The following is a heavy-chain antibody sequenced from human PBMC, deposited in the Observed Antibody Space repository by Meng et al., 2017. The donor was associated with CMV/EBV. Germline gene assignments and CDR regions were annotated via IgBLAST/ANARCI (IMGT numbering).Heavy chain of an antibody. J-gene: IGHJ4*02. CDR3: TTSTMVRGVTPH. CDR1: GFTFSNAW. V-gene: IGHV3-15*01. CDR2: IKSKTDGGTT. D-gene: IGHD3-10*01. Sequence: ETLSLTCAASGFTFSNAWMSWVRQAPGKGLEWVGRIKSKTDGGTTDYAAPVKGRFTISRDDSKNKLYLQMNSLKTEDTAVYYCTTSTMVRGVTPHWGQGTLVTVSS.